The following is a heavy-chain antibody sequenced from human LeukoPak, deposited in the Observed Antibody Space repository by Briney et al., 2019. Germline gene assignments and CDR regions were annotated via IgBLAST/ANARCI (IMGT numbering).Heavy chain of an antibody. D-gene: IGHD5/OR15-5a*01. CDR2: IYYSGST. V-gene: IGHV4-39*07. CDR1: GGSISSSSYY. Sequence: SETLSLTCTVSGGSISSSSYYWGWIRQPPGKGLEWIGSIYYSGSTYYNPSLKSRVTISVDTSKNQFSLKLSSVTAADTAVYYCARAVYGGDYYYYYYMDVWGKGTTVTVSS. J-gene: IGHJ6*03. CDR3: ARAVYGGDYYYYYYMDV.